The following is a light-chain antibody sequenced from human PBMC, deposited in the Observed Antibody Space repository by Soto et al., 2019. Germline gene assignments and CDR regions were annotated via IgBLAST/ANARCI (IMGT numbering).Light chain of an antibody. J-gene: IGKJ2*01. CDR2: GAS. V-gene: IGKV3-15*01. CDR3: QQYNNWPPLMYT. Sequence: EIVMTQSPATLSVSPGERATLSCRASQSVSSNLAWYQQKPGQAPRLLIYGASTRATGIPARFSGSGSGTEFTLTISSLPSEDFAVYYCQQYNNWPPLMYTFGQGTKLEIK. CDR1: QSVSSN.